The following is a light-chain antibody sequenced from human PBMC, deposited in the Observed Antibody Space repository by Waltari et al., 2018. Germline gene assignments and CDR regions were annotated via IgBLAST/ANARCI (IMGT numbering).Light chain of an antibody. J-gene: IGLJ2*01. CDR2: EGS. CDR1: RSDVGRYTL. CDR3: CSYASGDTIL. Sequence: QSALTQPASVSGSPGQSITIACTGTRSDVGRYTLVSWFQHHPGKAPQLMIYEGSKRPSGVSNRFSGSKSGNTASLTISGLQAEDEADYYCCSYASGDTILFGGGTKLTVL. V-gene: IGLV2-23*01.